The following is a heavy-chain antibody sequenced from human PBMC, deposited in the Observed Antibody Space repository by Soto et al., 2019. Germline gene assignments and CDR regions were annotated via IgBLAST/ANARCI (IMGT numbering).Heavy chain of an antibody. D-gene: IGHD3-16*01. Sequence: EVQLVESGGGLVRPGGSLRLSCVASGFTVSSTYMSWVRQAPGRGLEWVSLIYSSGGGTLSADSVKGRFTISRDNSKNMVYLQMNSLRAEDTAVYYCAKQDYDYIFTYWGQGTLVTVSS. CDR3: AKQDYDYIFTY. CDR1: GFTVSSTY. V-gene: IGHV3-66*04. CDR2: IYSSGGGT. J-gene: IGHJ4*02.